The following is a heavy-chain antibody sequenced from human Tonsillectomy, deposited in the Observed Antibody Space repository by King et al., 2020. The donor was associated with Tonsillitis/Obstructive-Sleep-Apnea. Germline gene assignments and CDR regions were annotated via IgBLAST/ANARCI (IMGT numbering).Heavy chain of an antibody. CDR3: ARDLYYYASGTYYNRRYFDS. Sequence: VQLVQSGAEVKKPGASVKLSCKASGYTFSVYYIHWVRQAPGQGLEWMGMINPTGGSTSNAQNFQGRVTMTRDTSTSTLYMELTSLRSEDTAVYYCARDLYYYASGTYYNRRYFDSWGQGTLVTVSA. D-gene: IGHD3-10*01. V-gene: IGHV1-46*01. J-gene: IGHJ4*02. CDR2: INPTGGST. CDR1: GYTFSVYY.